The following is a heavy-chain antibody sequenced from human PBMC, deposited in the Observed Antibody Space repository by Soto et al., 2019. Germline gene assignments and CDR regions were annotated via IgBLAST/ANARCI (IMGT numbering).Heavy chain of an antibody. Sequence: QVQLVQSGAEVKKPGASVKVSCKASGYTFTSYGISWVRQAPGQGLEWMGWISAYNGNTNYEQKLQGRVTLTTDSSKSTAYMELRSLRSDDTAVYYCARDGGLGENYYYYGMDVWGQWTTVTVSS. CDR1: GYTFTSYG. D-gene: IGHD3-16*01. CDR3: ARDGGLGENYYYYGMDV. CDR2: ISAYNGNT. V-gene: IGHV1-18*01. J-gene: IGHJ6*02.